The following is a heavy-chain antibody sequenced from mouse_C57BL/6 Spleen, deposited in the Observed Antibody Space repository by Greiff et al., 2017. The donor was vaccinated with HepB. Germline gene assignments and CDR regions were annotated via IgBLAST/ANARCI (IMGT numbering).Heavy chain of an antibody. D-gene: IGHD1-1*01. CDR1: GYSFTDYN. J-gene: IGHJ4*01. CDR2: INPNFGTT. V-gene: IGHV1-39*01. CDR3: ARGWGYYYGSRNYAMDY. Sequence: VQLQQSGPELVKPGASVKISCKASGYSFTDYNMNWVKQSNGKGLEWIGVINPNFGTTSYNQKFKGKAKLTVYQSSSKASMRINSLTSEDSAVYYCARGWGYYYGSRNYAMDYWGQGTSVTVSS.